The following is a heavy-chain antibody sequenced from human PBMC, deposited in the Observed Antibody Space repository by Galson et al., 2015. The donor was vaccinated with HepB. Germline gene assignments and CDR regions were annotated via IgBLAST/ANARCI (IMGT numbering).Heavy chain of an antibody. J-gene: IGHJ4*02. CDR3: AKARGMILESWFFDY. Sequence: SLRLSCAASGFSFSSYAMNWVRQAPGKGLEWVATIDNDVVNTFYADSVKGRFTISRDTSKNTVYLQMNNLRGEDTAVYYCAKARGMILESWFFDYWGQGAPVTVSS. CDR2: IDNDVVNT. CDR1: GFSFSSYA. D-gene: IGHD3-16*01. V-gene: IGHV3-23*01.